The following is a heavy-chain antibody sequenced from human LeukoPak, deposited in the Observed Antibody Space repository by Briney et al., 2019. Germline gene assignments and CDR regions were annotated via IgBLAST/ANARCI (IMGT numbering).Heavy chain of an antibody. D-gene: IGHD2-21*02. CDR3: ARDGDCGGDCYDFDY. V-gene: IGHV1-69*05. CDR2: IIPIFGTA. CDR1: GGTFSSYA. Sequence: GASVKVSCKASGGTFSSYAISWVRQAPGQGLEWMGGIIPIFGTANYAQKFQGRVTMTRDTSTSTVYMEPSSLRSEDTAVYYCARDGDCGGDCYDFDYWGQGTLVTVSS. J-gene: IGHJ4*02.